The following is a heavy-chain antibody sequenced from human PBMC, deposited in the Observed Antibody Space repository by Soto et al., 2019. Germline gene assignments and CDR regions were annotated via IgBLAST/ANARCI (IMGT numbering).Heavy chain of an antibody. CDR3: ARGFRVAATRWWFDP. CDR1: GGTFSSYT. CDR2: IIPILGMA. D-gene: IGHD2-15*01. Sequence: SVKVSCKASGGTFSSYTISWVRQAPGQGLEWMGRIIPILGMANYAQKLQGRVTMTTDTSTSTAYMELRSLRSDDTAVYYCARGFRVAATRWWFDPWGQGTLVTVSS. V-gene: IGHV1-69*02. J-gene: IGHJ5*02.